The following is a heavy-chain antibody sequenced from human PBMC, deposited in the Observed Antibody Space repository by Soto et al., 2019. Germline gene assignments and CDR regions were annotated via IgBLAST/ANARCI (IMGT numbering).Heavy chain of an antibody. CDR3: ARDDNYAGNGLEH. CDR2: IVNDGSEQ. D-gene: IGHD4-4*01. CDR1: GFSFSTHG. V-gene: IGHV3-33*01. Sequence: QVQLVESGGGVVRPGRSLRLSCAATGFSFSTHGMHWVRQAPGKGLEWVAVIVNDGSEQDYSDSVKGRFTISRDNSKNTLYLQRNSLRAEDTAVYYCARDDNYAGNGLEHWGQGIRVTVSS. J-gene: IGHJ1*01.